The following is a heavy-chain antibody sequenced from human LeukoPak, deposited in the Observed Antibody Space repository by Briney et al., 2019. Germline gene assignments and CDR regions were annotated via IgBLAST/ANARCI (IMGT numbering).Heavy chain of an antibody. D-gene: IGHD3-22*01. J-gene: IGHJ3*02. V-gene: IGHV4-59*01. Sequence: SETLSLTCTVSGGSISSYYWSWIRQPPGKGLEWIGYIYYSGSTNYNPSLKSRVTISVDTSKNQFSLKLSSVTAADTAVYYCAREGEKLNYYYDSSGYYGAFDIWGQGTMVTVSS. CDR2: IYYSGST. CDR3: AREGEKLNYYYDSSGYYGAFDI. CDR1: GGSISSYY.